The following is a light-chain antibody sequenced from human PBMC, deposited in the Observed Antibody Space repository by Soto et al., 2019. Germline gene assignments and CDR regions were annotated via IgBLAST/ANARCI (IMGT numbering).Light chain of an antibody. CDR1: QSVTTS. V-gene: IGKV3-11*01. CDR2: DAS. J-gene: IGKJ1*01. Sequence: VCTQAPATLSLSPGERATLSCRASQSVTTSLAWYQQKPGQAPRLLIFDASNRATGVPARFSGSGSGTDFTLTITRLEPEDFAVYYCQQYGDSPVTCGQGTKG. CDR3: QQYGDSPVT.